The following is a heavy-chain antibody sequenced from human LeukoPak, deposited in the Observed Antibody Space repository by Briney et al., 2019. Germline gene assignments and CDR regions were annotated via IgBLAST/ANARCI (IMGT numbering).Heavy chain of an antibody. D-gene: IGHD5-12*01. CDR2: LYYSGST. V-gene: IGHV4-39*01. CDR1: GGSLTSSNQY. CDR3: ARQAISGYDPPPFDS. J-gene: IGHJ4*02. Sequence: KPSETLSLTCSVVGGSLTSSNQYWGWIRQPPGKGLEWIGNLYYSGSTYYNPSLKSRVTISVDTSKNQFSLKLSSVTAADTAVYYCARQAISGYDPPPFDSWGQGTLVTVSS.